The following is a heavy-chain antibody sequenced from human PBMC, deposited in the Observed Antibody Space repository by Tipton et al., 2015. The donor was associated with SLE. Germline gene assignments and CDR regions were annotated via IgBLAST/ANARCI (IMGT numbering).Heavy chain of an antibody. Sequence: QSGAEVKKPGASVKVSCKASGYTFTSYYMHWVRQAPGQGLEWMGIINPSGGSTSYAQKFQGRVTMTRDTSTSTVYMELSSLRSEDTAVYYCARGPPPSKRITIFGVVPNPGMDVWGQGTTVTVSS. D-gene: IGHD3-3*01. CDR1: GYTFTSYY. CDR3: ARGPPPSKRITIFGVVPNPGMDV. CDR2: INPSGGST. J-gene: IGHJ6*02. V-gene: IGHV1-46*01.